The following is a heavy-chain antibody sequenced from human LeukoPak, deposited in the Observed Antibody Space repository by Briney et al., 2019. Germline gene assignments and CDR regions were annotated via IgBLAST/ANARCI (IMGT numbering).Heavy chain of an antibody. V-gene: IGHV3-7*01. CDR3: VRDSGGYSSVWYDAFDV. D-gene: IGHD6-19*01. Sequence: GGSLRLSCAASGFTFSGYWMIWVRQAPGEGLEWVANIKQDGSVKYYVDSVSGRFTISRDNAKNLLYLQMNSLRDEDTAVYYCVRDSGGYSSVWYDAFDVWGRGTKATVSS. CDR2: IKQDGSVK. CDR1: GFTFSGYW. J-gene: IGHJ3*01.